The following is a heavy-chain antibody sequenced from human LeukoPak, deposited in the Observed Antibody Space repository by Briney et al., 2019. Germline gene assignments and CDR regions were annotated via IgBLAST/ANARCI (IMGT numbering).Heavy chain of an antibody. CDR3: ARDRDYYDSSGYLTSPFDY. D-gene: IGHD3-22*01. V-gene: IGHV3-21*01. Sequence: PGGSLRLSCAASGFTFSSYSMNWVRQAPGKGLEWVSSISSSSSYIYYADSVKGRFTISRDNAKNSLYLQMNSLRAEDTAVYYCARDRDYYDSSGYLTSPFDYWGQGTLVTVSA. J-gene: IGHJ4*02. CDR1: GFTFSSYS. CDR2: ISSSSSYI.